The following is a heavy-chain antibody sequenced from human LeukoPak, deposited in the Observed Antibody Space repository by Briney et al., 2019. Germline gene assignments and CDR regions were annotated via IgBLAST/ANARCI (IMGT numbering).Heavy chain of an antibody. CDR2: ISNSSNTI. Sequence: QPGESLRLSCVASGFTFSSYTMNWVRQAPGKGLEWISYISNSSNTIYYADSVKGRFTISRDNSKNTLYVQMNSLRVEDTAVYFCAKDRRGGSYYAATLDIWGPGTMVTVSS. CDR1: GFTFSSYT. D-gene: IGHD1-26*01. J-gene: IGHJ3*02. CDR3: AKDRRGGSYYAATLDI. V-gene: IGHV3-48*01.